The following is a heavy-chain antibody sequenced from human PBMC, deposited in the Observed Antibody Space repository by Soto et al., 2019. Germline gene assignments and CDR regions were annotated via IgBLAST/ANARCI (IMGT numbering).Heavy chain of an antibody. CDR1: GGSISSYY. CDR2: IYYSGST. J-gene: IGHJ4*02. CDR3: ARHPADRLLTDY. Sequence: QVQLQESGPGLVKPSETLSLTCTVSGGSISSYYWSWIRQPPGKGLEWIGYIYYSGSTNYNPSLKSRVTISVDTSKNQFSLKLSSVTDADTAVYYCARHPADRLLTDYWGQGTLVTVSS. V-gene: IGHV4-59*08. D-gene: IGHD6-6*01.